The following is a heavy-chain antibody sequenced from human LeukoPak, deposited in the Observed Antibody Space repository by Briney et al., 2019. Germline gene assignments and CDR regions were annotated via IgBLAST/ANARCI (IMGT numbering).Heavy chain of an antibody. Sequence: SETLSLTCAVSGGSVSSGDYSWSWIRQPPGKGLEWIGYIYHSGNTNYNPSLKSRVTISVDRSKNQFSLKLSSVTAADTAVYYCARMAVAGRRGAFDIWGQGTMVTVSS. CDR3: ARMAVAGRRGAFDI. J-gene: IGHJ3*02. V-gene: IGHV4-30-2*02. CDR1: GGSVSSGDYS. CDR2: IYHSGNT. D-gene: IGHD6-19*01.